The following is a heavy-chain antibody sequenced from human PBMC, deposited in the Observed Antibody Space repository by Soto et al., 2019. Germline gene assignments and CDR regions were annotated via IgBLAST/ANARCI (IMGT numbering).Heavy chain of an antibody. J-gene: IGHJ4*02. CDR3: ARQTNYGDYVGYFDY. CDR2: IYPGDSDT. D-gene: IGHD4-17*01. Sequence: GESLKISCKGSGYSFTSYWIGWVRQMPGKGLEWMGIIYPGDSDTRYSPSFQGQVTISADKSISTAYLQWSSLKASDTAMYYCARQTNYGDYVGYFDYWGQGTLVTVSS. V-gene: IGHV5-51*01. CDR1: GYSFTSYW.